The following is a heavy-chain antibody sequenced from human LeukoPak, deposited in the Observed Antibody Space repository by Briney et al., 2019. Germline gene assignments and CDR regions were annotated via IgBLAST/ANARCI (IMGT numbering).Heavy chain of an antibody. D-gene: IGHD1-26*01. CDR1: GGSISSYY. J-gene: IGHJ5*02. Sequence: PSETLSLTCTVSGGSISSYYWSWIRQPAGKGLEWIGRIYTSGSTNYNPSLKSRVTISVDTSKNQFSLKLSSVTAADTAVYYCAREGGSYYVNRFDPWGQGTLVTVSS. V-gene: IGHV4-4*07. CDR2: IYTSGST. CDR3: AREGGSYYVNRFDP.